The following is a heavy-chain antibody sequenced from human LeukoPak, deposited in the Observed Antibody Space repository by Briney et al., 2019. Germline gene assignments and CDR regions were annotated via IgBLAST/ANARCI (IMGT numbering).Heavy chain of an antibody. CDR1: GFTFSSYA. CDR2: ISGSGIDT. V-gene: IGHV3-23*01. Sequence: GGSLRLSCAASGFTFSSYAMSWVRQAPGKGLEWVSAISGSGIDTYYADTVKGRFTTSRDNSKNTLYLQMNSLRAEDTAVYYCAKDGQLWLRYYYFDYWSQGTVVTVSS. CDR3: AKDGQLWLRYYYFDY. J-gene: IGHJ4*02. D-gene: IGHD3-16*02.